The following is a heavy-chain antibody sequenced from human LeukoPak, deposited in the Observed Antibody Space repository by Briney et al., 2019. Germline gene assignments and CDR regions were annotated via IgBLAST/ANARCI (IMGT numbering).Heavy chain of an antibody. D-gene: IGHD4-17*01. CDR2: INHSGST. CDR3: ARGWSYGDHDPAFYFDY. J-gene: IGHJ4*02. CDR1: GGSFSGYY. Sequence: SETLSLTCAVYGGSFSGYYWSWIRQPPGKGLEWIGEINHSGSTNYNPSLKSRVTISVDTSKNQFSLKLSSVTAADTAVYYCARGWSYGDHDPAFYFDYWGQGTLVTVSS. V-gene: IGHV4-34*01.